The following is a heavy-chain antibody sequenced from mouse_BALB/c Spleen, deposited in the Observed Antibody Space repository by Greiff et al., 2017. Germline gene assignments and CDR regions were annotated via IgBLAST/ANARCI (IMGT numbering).Heavy chain of an antibody. V-gene: IGHV7-3*02. D-gene: IGHD1-1*01. CDR2: IRNKANGYTT. CDR3: ARVGGSSSWFAY. CDR1: GFTFTDYY. Sequence: EVKLVESGGGLVQPGGSLRLSCATSGFTFTDYYMSWVRQPPGKALEWLGFIRNKANGYTTEYSASVKGRFTISRDNSQSILYLQMNTLRAEDSATYYCARVGGSSSWFAYWGQGTLVTVSA. J-gene: IGHJ3*01.